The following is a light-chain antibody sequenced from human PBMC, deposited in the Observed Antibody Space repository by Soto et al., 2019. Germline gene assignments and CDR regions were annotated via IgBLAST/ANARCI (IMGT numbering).Light chain of an antibody. CDR1: QSVSSN. CDR2: GAS. V-gene: IGKV3-15*01. CDR3: QQYNNFMYT. J-gene: IGKJ2*01. Sequence: EIVMTQSPATLSVSPGERATLSCRASQSVSSNLAWYQQKPGQAPRVLISGASTRATGIPARFSGSGSGTEFTLTISSLQSEDFAVYYCQQYNNFMYTFGQGTKLEIK.